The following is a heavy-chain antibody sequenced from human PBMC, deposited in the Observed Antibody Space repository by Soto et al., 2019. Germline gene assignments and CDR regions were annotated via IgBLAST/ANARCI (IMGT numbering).Heavy chain of an antibody. CDR3: ARDLSRGYSYGSDY. Sequence: QVQLVESGGGVVQPGRSLRLSCAASGFTFSSYGMHWVRQAPGKGLEWVAVIWYDGSNKYYADSVKGRFTISRDNSKNTLYLQMTGLRDEDTAVYYCARDLSRGYSYGSDYWGQGTLVTVSS. D-gene: IGHD5-18*01. CDR1: GFTFSSYG. V-gene: IGHV3-33*01. CDR2: IWYDGSNK. J-gene: IGHJ4*02.